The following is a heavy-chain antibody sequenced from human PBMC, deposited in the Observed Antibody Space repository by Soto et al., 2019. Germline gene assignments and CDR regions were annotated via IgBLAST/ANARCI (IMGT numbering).Heavy chain of an antibody. CDR3: ARVILRYFDWLLGSYGMDV. D-gene: IGHD3-9*01. V-gene: IGHV4-34*01. Sequence: PSETLSLTCAVYGGSFSGYYWSWIRQPPGKGLEWIGEINHSGSTNYNPSLKSRVTISVDTSKNQFSLKLSSVTVADTAVYYCARVILRYFDWLLGSYGMDVWGQGTTVTVSS. CDR2: INHSGST. CDR1: GGSFSGYY. J-gene: IGHJ6*02.